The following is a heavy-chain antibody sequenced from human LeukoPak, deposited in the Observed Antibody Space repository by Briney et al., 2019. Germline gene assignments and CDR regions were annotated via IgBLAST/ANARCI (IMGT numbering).Heavy chain of an antibody. V-gene: IGHV4-38-2*01. CDR1: GYSISSGYY. D-gene: IGHD1-26*01. CDR3: ARKGALTNTGNTYFDY. Sequence: SETLSLTCAVSGYSISSGYYWGWIRQPPGKGLEWIGNIYHSGSTYYNPSLKSRVTISVDTSKNQFSLKLSSVTAADTALYFCARKGALTNTGNTYFDYWGQGNLVTVYS. CDR2: IYHSGST. J-gene: IGHJ4*02.